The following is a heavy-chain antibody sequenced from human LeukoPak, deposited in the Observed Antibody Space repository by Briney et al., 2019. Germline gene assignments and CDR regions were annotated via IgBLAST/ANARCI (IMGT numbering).Heavy chain of an antibody. Sequence: GGSLRLSCAASGFTFSSYAMSWVRQAPGKGLEWVSAISGSGGSTYYADSVKGRFTISRDNSKNTLYLQMNSLRAEDTAVYYCANYYGPGSYFRSLPGDAFDIWGQGTMVTVSS. J-gene: IGHJ3*02. D-gene: IGHD3-10*01. V-gene: IGHV3-23*01. CDR3: ANYYGPGSYFRSLPGDAFDI. CDR2: ISGSGGST. CDR1: GFTFSSYA.